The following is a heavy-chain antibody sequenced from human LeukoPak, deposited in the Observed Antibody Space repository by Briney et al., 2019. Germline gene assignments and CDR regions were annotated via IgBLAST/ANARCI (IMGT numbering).Heavy chain of an antibody. Sequence: GASVKVSCKASGGTLSSYVISWVRQAPGQGLEWMGGIILMFDTTNYAQKFQGRVTITADESTSTAYMELSSLRSEDTAVYYCATCRRRDVMTTYGFYSFENWGQGTLVTVSS. J-gene: IGHJ4*02. V-gene: IGHV1-69*01. CDR3: ATCRRRDVMTTYGFYSFEN. CDR2: IILMFDTT. D-gene: IGHD3-16*01. CDR1: GGTLSSYV.